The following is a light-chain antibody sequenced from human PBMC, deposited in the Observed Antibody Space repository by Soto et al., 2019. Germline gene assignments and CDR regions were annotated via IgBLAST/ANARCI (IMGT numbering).Light chain of an antibody. CDR3: HQYSNSPLT. CDR2: GTS. Sequence: ETVLTQSPGTLSLSPGDRATLSCRASQSVYSNFLGWYQQRPGQAPRLLIYGTSTRATDIPDRFSGSGSGTDFTLTIRRLEPDDFAVCFCHQYSNSPLTFGPGTKVDF. V-gene: IGKV3-20*01. CDR1: QSVYSNF. J-gene: IGKJ3*01.